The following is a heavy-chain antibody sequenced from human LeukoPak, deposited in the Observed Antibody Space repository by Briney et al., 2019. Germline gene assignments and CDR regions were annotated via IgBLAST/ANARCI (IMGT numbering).Heavy chain of an antibody. V-gene: IGHV1-2*02. CDR3: ARDPICSSTSCLLGPFDY. D-gene: IGHD2-2*01. Sequence: VASMKVSCKASGYTFTGYYMHWVRQAPGQGLEWMGWINPNSGGTNYAQKFQGRVTMTRDTSISTAYMELSRLRSDDTAVYYCARDPICSSTSCLLGPFDYWGQGTLVTVSS. CDR1: GYTFTGYY. J-gene: IGHJ4*02. CDR2: INPNSGGT.